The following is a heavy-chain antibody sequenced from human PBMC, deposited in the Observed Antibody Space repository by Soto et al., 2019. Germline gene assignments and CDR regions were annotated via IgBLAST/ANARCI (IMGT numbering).Heavy chain of an antibody. V-gene: IGHV5-51*01. CDR3: ARQPPSSSPGSFAFDI. J-gene: IGHJ3*02. Sequence: GESLKISCKGSGYSFTSYWIGWVRQMPGKGLEWMGIIYPGDSDTRYSPSFQGQVTISADKSISTAYLQWSSLKASDTAMYYCARQPPSSSPGSFAFDIWGQGTMVTVSS. CDR2: IYPGDSDT. D-gene: IGHD6-6*01. CDR1: GYSFTSYW.